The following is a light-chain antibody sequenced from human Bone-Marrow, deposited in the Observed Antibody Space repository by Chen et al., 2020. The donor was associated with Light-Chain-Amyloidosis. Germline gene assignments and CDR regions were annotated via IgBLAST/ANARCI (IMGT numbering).Light chain of an antibody. CDR3: SSYTITNTLV. Sequence: QFALTQPAPVSGSPGHSITIPCTGTSSDVGGDNHVSWYQQHTDKAPKLMIYEVTNRPSWVPDRFSGSKSDNTASLTISGLQTEDEADYFCSSYTITNTLVFGSGTRVTVL. V-gene: IGLV2-14*01. CDR1: SSDVGGDNH. CDR2: EVT. J-gene: IGLJ1*01.